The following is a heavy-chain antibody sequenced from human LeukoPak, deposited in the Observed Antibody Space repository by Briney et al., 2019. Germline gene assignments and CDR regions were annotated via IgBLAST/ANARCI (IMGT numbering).Heavy chain of an antibody. Sequence: PGGSLRFSCAASGFTFSSYAMSWVRQAPGKGLEWVSAISGSGGSTYYADSVKGRFTISRDNSKNTLYLQMNSLRAEDTAVYYCAKGGWGSYDAFDIWGQGTMVTVSS. CDR1: GFTFSSYA. V-gene: IGHV3-23*01. D-gene: IGHD7-27*01. CDR3: AKGGWGSYDAFDI. J-gene: IGHJ3*02. CDR2: ISGSGGST.